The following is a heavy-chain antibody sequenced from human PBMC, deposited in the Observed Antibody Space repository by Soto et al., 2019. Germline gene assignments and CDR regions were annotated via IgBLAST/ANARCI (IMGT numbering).Heavy chain of an antibody. CDR2: ISSSSDTI. D-gene: IGHD6-6*01. V-gene: IGHV3-48*02. J-gene: IGHJ4*02. CDR3: ARGRPADY. Sequence: EVQLVESGGGLVQPGGSLRLSCAASGFTFSRYSMNWVRQAPGKGLEWLSYISSSSDTIYLADSVRGRFTISRDSAKNSLYLQMNSLRDEDTAVYYCARGRPADYWGQGTLVTVSS. CDR1: GFTFSRYS.